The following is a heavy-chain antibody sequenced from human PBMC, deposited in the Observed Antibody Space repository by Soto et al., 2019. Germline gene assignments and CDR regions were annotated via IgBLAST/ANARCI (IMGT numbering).Heavy chain of an antibody. CDR1: GGSIINYY. J-gene: IGHJ4*02. V-gene: IGHV4-59*01. D-gene: IGHD6-19*01. CDR2: VFHNGNT. Sequence: SETLSLTCTVSGGSIINYYWSWIRLPPGKGLEWIGYVFHNGNTNYNPSLKSRVTISVDMSNNQFSLKLSSVTAADTAVYFCARASSDWSYFDYWGPGALVTVSS. CDR3: ARASSDWSYFDY.